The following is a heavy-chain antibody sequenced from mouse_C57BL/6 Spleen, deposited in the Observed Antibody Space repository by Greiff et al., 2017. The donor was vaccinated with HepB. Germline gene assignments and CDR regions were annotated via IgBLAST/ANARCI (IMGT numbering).Heavy chain of an antibody. CDR1: GYSITSGYY. Sequence: EVQLQESGPGLVKPSQSLSLTCSVTGYSITSGYYWNWIRQFPGNKLEWMGYISYDGSNNYNPSLKNRISITRDTSKNQFFLKLNSVTTEDTATYYCARAGGYYGSSWDFDYWGQGTTLTVSS. V-gene: IGHV3-6*01. CDR2: ISYDGSN. J-gene: IGHJ2*01. CDR3: ARAGGYYGSSWDFDY. D-gene: IGHD1-1*01.